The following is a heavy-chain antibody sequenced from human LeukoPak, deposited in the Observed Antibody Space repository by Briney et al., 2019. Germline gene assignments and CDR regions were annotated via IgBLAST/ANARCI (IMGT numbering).Heavy chain of an antibody. CDR1: GDSVSSNSAA. J-gene: IGHJ3*02. D-gene: IGHD3-10*01. CDR2: TYYRSKWYN. CDR3: VSRSGSYQVDAFDI. V-gene: IGHV6-1*01. Sequence: SQTHSLTCAISGDSVSSNSAAWNWIRQSPSRGLEWLGRTYYRSKWYNDYAVSVKSRITINPDTSKNQFSLQLNSVTPEDTAVYYCVSRSGSYQVDAFDIWGQGTMVTVSS.